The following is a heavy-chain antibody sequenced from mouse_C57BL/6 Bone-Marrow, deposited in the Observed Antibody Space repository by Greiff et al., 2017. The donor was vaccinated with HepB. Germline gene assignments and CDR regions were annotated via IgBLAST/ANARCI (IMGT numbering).Heavy chain of an antibody. CDR3: ARKGDYYGSSYWYFDV. CDR1: GFTFSDYG. J-gene: IGHJ1*03. V-gene: IGHV5-15*01. CDR2: ISNLAYSI. D-gene: IGHD1-1*01. Sequence: EVQLVESGGGLVQPGGSLKLSCAASGFTFSDYGMAWVRQAPRKGLEWVAFISNLAYSIYYADTVTGRFTISRENAKNTLYLEMSSLRSEDTAMYYGARKGDYYGSSYWYFDVWGTGTTVTVSS.